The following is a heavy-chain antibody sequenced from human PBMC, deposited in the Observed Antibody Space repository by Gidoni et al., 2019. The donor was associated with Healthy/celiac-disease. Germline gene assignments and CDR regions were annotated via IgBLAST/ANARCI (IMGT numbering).Heavy chain of an antibody. CDR3: AGSYYNY. J-gene: IGHJ4*02. CDR2: IYSGGST. Sequence: EVQLVESGGGLVTPGGSLRLSCAASGFTVSSHDMSWVRQAPGQGLEWVSVIYSGGSTYYADSVKGRFTISRDNSKNTLYLQRNSLRAEDTAVYYCAGSYYNYWGQGTLVTVSS. V-gene: IGHV3-66*01. D-gene: IGHD3-10*01. CDR1: GFTVSSHD.